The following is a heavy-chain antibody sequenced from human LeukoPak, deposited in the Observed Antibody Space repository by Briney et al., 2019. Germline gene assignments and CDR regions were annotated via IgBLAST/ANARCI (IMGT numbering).Heavy chain of an antibody. J-gene: IGHJ4*02. D-gene: IGHD2-2*01. CDR1: GFTFSSYG. CDR3: AKELVSRSSLTFDC. Sequence: GGSLRLSCAASGFTFSSYGMHWVRQAPGKGLEWVSAIGGTADYTFYADSVRGRFSISRDNSKNTLYLQMISMRAEDTAIYYCAKELVSRSSLTFDCWGQGALVTVSS. V-gene: IGHV3-23*01. CDR2: IGGTADYT.